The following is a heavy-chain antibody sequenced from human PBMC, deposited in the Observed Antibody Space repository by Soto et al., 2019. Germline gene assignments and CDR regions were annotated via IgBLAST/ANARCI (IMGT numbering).Heavy chain of an antibody. CDR3: ARDKARYDYVWGSYRSFDY. CDR2: ISSSSSYI. CDR1: GFTFSSYS. Sequence: GGSLRLSCAASGFTFSSYSMNWVRQAPGKGLEWVSSISSSSSYIYYADSVKGRFTISRDNAKNSLYLQMNSLRAEDTAVYYCARDKARYDYVWGSYRSFDYWGQGTLVTVSS. D-gene: IGHD3-16*02. J-gene: IGHJ4*02. V-gene: IGHV3-21*01.